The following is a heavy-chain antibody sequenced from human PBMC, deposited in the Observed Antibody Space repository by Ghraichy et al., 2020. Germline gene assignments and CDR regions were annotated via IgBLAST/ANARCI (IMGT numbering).Heavy chain of an antibody. J-gene: IGHJ3*01. V-gene: IGHV3-7*04. CDR3: ARVKYSVGTFDL. CDR1: GFTFSSYW. Sequence: GGSLRLSCAASGFTFSSYWMSWVRQVPGKGLEWVANIKQDGSEKYYVDSVKGRFTISRDNAKNSLHLQMNSRRAEDTAVYYCARVKYSVGTFDLWGQGTMVTVAS. D-gene: IGHD5/OR15-5a*01. CDR2: IKQDGSEK.